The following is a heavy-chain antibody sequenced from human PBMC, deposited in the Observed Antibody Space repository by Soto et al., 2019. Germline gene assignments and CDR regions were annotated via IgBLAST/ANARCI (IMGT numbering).Heavy chain of an antibody. CDR3: ARDSPTTTTNWFDP. V-gene: IGHV3-33*01. CDR2: IWYDGSNK. CDR1: GFTFSSYG. Sequence: GGSLRLSCAASGFTFSSYGMHWVRQAPGKGLEWVAVIWYDGSNKYYADSVKGRFTISRDNSKNTLYLQMNSLRAEETAVYYCARDSPTTTTNWFDPWGQGTLVTVSS. D-gene: IGHD1-1*01. J-gene: IGHJ5*02.